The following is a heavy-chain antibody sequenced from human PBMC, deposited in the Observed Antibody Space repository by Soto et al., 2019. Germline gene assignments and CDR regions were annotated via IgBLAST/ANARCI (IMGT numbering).Heavy chain of an antibody. V-gene: IGHV3-23*01. Sequence: GGSLRLSCATSGFTFSSYAMSWVRQAPGKGLERVSAISGSGHSTYYVDSVKGRFTISRDNSKNTLYLQMNSLRAEDTAVYYCATLRPRDYWGQGTLVTVSS. J-gene: IGHJ4*02. CDR3: ATLRPRDY. CDR2: ISGSGHST. D-gene: IGHD3-3*01. CDR1: GFTFSSYA.